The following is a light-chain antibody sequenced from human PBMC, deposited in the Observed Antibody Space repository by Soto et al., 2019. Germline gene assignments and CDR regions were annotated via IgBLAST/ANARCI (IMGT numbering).Light chain of an antibody. CDR2: AAS. J-gene: IGKJ4*01. Sequence: DIQMTPSPSSLSASVGDRVTITCRASQGISNYLAWYQQKPGKVPKLLIYAASTLQSGVSSRFIGSGSWTEFTLTIISLQPEDDATYYCQEYNNATGFTFGGGNKVESK. V-gene: IGKV1-27*01. CDR1: QGISNY. CDR3: QEYNNATGFT.